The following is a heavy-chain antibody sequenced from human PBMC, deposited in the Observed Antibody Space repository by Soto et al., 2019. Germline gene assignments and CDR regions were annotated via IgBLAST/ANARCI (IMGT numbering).Heavy chain of an antibody. CDR3: AKRSCSITSCYFDY. V-gene: IGHV3-23*01. D-gene: IGHD2-2*01. J-gene: IGHJ4*02. CDR2: ISGSGGST. CDR1: GFTFSSYA. Sequence: GGSLRLSCAASGFTFSSYAMSWVRQAPGKGLEWVSTISGSGGSTYYADSVKGRFTISRDNSKTTLYLQMNSLRAEDTAVYDCAKRSCSITSCYFDYWGQGTLVTVSS.